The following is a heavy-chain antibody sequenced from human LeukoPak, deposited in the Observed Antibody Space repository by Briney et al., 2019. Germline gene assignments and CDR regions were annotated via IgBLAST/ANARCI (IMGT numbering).Heavy chain of an antibody. V-gene: IGHV3-48*03. CDR3: AELGTTMIGGV. J-gene: IGHJ6*04. CDR2: ISSSGSAR. D-gene: IGHD3-10*02. CDR1: GFTFSSYE. Sequence: GGSLTLLCAASGFTFSSYEMKWVRQAPGEGLEWVSYISSSGSARYYADSVNGRFTISRDNAKNSLYLQMNSLRAEDTAVYYCAELGTTMIGGVWGKGTTVTISS.